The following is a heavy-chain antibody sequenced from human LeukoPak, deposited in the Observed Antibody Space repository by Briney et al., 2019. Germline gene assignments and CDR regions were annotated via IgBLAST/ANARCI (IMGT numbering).Heavy chain of an antibody. CDR2: IWYDGSDK. J-gene: IGHJ1*01. V-gene: IGHV3-33*01. CDR3: ATEGFVVAAAGHVGYFQH. CDR1: GFTSSNYG. Sequence: GGSLRLSCAASGFTSSNYGMHWVRQAPGKGLEWVAVIWYDGSDKYYADSVKGRFTISRDNSKNTLYLQMNSLRAEDTAVYYCATEGFVVAAAGHVGYFQHWGQGTLVTVSS. D-gene: IGHD6-13*01.